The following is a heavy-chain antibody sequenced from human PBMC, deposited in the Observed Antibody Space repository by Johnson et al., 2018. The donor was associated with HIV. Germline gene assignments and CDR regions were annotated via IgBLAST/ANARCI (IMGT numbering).Heavy chain of an antibody. CDR2: IGTAGDT. CDR3: ARMMYSRGAFDI. CDR1: GCTFSRDD. J-gene: IGHJ3*02. D-gene: IGHD6-13*01. Sequence: MQLVESGGGLEQPGGSLRLSCADSGCTFSRDDMHGVRQATGKGLEWVSGIGTAGDTYYPGSVKGRFTISRENAKNSLDLQMNSLRAGDTAVYYCARMMYSRGAFDIWGQGTMVTVSS. V-gene: IGHV3-13*01.